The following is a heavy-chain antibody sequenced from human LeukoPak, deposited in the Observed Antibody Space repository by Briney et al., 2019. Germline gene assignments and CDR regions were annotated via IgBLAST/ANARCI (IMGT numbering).Heavy chain of an antibody. D-gene: IGHD3-22*01. CDR3: ATETPDTSGSKLDY. CDR1: GFIFSNYA. J-gene: IGHJ4*02. V-gene: IGHV3-30*02. CDR2: IRYDGSRK. Sequence: PGGSLRLSCAASGFIFSNYAMHWVRQAAGKGLEWVAYIRYDGSRKYYADSVNGQFTISRDNSKNTLYLQVHSLRGEDTAVYYCATETPDTSGSKLDYWGQGTLVTVSS.